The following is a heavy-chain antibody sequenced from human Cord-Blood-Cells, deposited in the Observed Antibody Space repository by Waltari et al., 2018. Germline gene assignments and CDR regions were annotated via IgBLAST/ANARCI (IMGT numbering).Heavy chain of an antibody. CDR3: ARDKESTRTSCYDY. D-gene: IGHD2-2*01. V-gene: IGHV1-69*06. CDR2: IIPIVDTA. Sequence: QVQLVQSGAAVRKPGSSVKVSCNASGGTFSSYAIRWVRRAPRQGIEWRGWIIPIVDTANHAPKVQGRVTITADKSTRTACRELSSQRSEDTAIYYCARDKESTRTSCYDYWGQGTLVPVS. CDR1: GGTFSSYA. J-gene: IGHJ4*02.